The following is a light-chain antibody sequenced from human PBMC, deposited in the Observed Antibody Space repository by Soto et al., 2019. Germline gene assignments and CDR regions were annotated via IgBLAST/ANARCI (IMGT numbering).Light chain of an antibody. CDR2: EGS. J-gene: IGLJ1*01. V-gene: IGLV2-23*01. CDR3: CSYAGSAWV. Sequence: QSALTQPASVSGSPGQSITISCTGTSSDVGSYNLVSWYQQHPGKAPKLMIYEGSKRPSGVSNRFSGSKSGNTASLTISGLQAEDEADYYCCSYAGSAWVFGTGTKLTVL. CDR1: SSDVGSYNL.